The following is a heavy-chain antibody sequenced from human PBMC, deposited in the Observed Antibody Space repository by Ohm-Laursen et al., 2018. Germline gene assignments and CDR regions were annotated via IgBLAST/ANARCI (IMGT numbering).Heavy chain of an antibody. CDR2: ISGSGGST. CDR3: AKDMSGGMDV. J-gene: IGHJ6*02. Sequence: SLRLSCAASGFTFSSYAMSWVRQAPGKGLEWVSAISGSGGSTYYADSVKGRFTISRDNAKNSLYLQMNSLRAEDTALYYCAKDMSGGMDVWGQGTTVTVSS. CDR1: GFTFSSYA. V-gene: IGHV3-23*01. D-gene: IGHD3-16*01.